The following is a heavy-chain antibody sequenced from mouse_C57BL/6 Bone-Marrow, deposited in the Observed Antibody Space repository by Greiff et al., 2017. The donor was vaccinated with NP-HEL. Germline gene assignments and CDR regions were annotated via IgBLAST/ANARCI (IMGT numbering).Heavy chain of an antibody. CDR2: INYDGSST. J-gene: IGHJ1*03. CDR1: GFTFSDYY. V-gene: IGHV5-16*01. Sequence: EVMLVESEGGLVQPGSSMKLSCTASGFTFSDYYMAWVRQVPEKGLEWVANINYDGSSTNYLHSLKSRFIISRANATNILYLQMSSLKSEDTSTYYCAGVRYCYGSCLDCYFDVWGTGTTVTVSS. CDR3: AGVRYCYGSCLDCYFDV. D-gene: IGHD1-1*01.